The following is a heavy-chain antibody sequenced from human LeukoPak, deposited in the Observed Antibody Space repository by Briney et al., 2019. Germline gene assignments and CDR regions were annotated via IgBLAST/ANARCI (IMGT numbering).Heavy chain of an antibody. Sequence: ASVKVSCKASGYTFTSYGISWVRQAPGQGLEWMGWISAYNGNTNYAQKLQGRVTMTTDTSTSTAYMELRSLRSDNTAVYYCARDRIAVAGTEVNYWGQGTLVTVSS. CDR3: ARDRIAVAGTEVNY. CDR1: GYTFTSYG. J-gene: IGHJ4*02. CDR2: ISAYNGNT. V-gene: IGHV1-18*01. D-gene: IGHD6-19*01.